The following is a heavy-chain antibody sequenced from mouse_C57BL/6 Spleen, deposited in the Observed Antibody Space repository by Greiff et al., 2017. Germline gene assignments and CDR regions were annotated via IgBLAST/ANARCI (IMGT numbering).Heavy chain of an antibody. CDR1: GFSLTSYG. CDR3: AKTGTDFDV. D-gene: IGHD4-1*01. CDR2: IWSGGST. Sequence: VKLVESGPGLVQPSQSLPITCTVSGFSLTSYGVHWVRQSPGKGLEWLGVIWSGGSTDYNAAFISRLSISKDNSKSQVFFKMNSLQADDTAIYYCAKTGTDFDVWGTGTTVTVSS. J-gene: IGHJ1*03. V-gene: IGHV2-2*01.